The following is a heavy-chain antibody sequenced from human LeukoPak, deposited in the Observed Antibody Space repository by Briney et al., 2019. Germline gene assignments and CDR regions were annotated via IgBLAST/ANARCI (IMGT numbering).Heavy chain of an antibody. V-gene: IGHV3-48*02. CDR3: ARGVEGSYYYDSSGKGNALDI. CDR2: ISSSGSPI. Sequence: GGSLRLSCAASGFTFSSYSMNWVRQAPGKGLEWISFISSSGSPIYYAGSVTGRFAISRDNGKNSLYLQMNSLRDEDTAVYYCARGVEGSYYYDSSGKGNALDIWGQGTMVTVSS. D-gene: IGHD3-22*01. CDR1: GFTFSSYS. J-gene: IGHJ3*02.